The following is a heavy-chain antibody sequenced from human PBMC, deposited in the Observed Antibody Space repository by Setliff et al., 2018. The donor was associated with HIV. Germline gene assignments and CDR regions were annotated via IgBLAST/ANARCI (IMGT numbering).Heavy chain of an antibody. D-gene: IGHD3-16*01. CDR1: GFTFSRYW. CDR3: ARDGGEY. CDR2: IKQDGSEK. J-gene: IGHJ4*02. V-gene: IGHV3-7*01. Sequence: HPGGSLRLSCAASGFTFSRYWMSGVRQAPGKGLEWVANIKQDGSEKYYGDSVQGRVTVSRDNAENSVYLQMNSLRAEDTAVYYCARDGGEYWGQGTLVTVSS.